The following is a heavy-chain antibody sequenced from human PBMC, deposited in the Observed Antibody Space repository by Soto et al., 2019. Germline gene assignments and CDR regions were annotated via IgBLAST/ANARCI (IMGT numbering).Heavy chain of an antibody. CDR1: GFTFSSYA. V-gene: IGHV3-30-3*01. CDR3: ARSALWDEAFDI. D-gene: IGHD5-18*01. CDR2: ISYDGSNK. Sequence: QVQLVESGGGVVQPGRSLRLSCAASGFTFSSYAMHWVRQAPGKGLEWVAVISYDGSNKYYADSVKGRFTISRDNSKNTLYLQMNSLRAEDSAVYYCARSALWDEAFDIWGQGTMVTVSS. J-gene: IGHJ3*02.